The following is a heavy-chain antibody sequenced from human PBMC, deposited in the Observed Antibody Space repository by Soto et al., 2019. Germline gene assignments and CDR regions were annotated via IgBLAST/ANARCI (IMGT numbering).Heavy chain of an antibody. Sequence: QVQLVQSGAEVKKPGASVKVSCKASGYTFTGYYMHWVRQAPGQGLEWMGWINPGSGDTDYAQKFQGRVTLTRDTSISTAYLELTSDDTAVYYGARGSAYDYRFFDYWGQGALITVSS. CDR3: ARGSAYDYRFFDY. J-gene: IGHJ4*02. D-gene: IGHD5-12*01. CDR2: INPGSGDT. CDR1: GYTFTGYY. V-gene: IGHV1-2*02.